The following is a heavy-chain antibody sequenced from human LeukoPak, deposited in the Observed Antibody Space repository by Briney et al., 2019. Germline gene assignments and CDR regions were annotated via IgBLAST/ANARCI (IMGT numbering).Heavy chain of an antibody. D-gene: IGHD4-17*01. V-gene: IGHV3-72*01. J-gene: IGHJ4*02. CDR2: IRNKADGYTT. Sequence: PGGSLRLSCVTSGFTFSPHYMDWVRQSPGQGLEWVGLIRNKADGYTTIYADSVKGRFTISRDDSKNSVYLQMDSLKTGDTAVYFCGDLGSTGTDHWGQGTLVTVSS. CDR3: GDLGSTGTDH. CDR1: GFTFSPHY.